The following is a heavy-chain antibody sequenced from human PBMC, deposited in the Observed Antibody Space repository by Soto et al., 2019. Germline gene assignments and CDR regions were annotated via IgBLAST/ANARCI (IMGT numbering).Heavy chain of an antibody. CDR1: GYTFSIHA. V-gene: IGHV1-3*01. J-gene: IGHJ6*02. D-gene: IGHD1-1*01. CDR2: INGGTGQT. Sequence: GASVKGACKASGYTFSIHAMHWVRQAPGQSLEWMGWINGGTGQTKHSHRFQDRVTITRDTSASTAYMELSSLRSEDTAVYYCARGKGMEENYYYYGLDIWGQGTTVTVSS. CDR3: ARGKGMEENYYYYGLDI.